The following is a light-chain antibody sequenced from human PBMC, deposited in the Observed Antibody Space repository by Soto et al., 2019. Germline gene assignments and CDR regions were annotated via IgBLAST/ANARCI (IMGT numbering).Light chain of an antibody. CDR2: GNS. CDR1: SSNIGAGYD. J-gene: IGLJ2*01. CDR3: QSYDSKLSGSV. Sequence: QSVLTQPPSVSGAPGQRVTISCTGSSSNIGAGYDVHWYQQLPGTAPKLLIYGNSNRPSGVPDRFSGSKSGTLASLAITGLQAEDEAGYYCQSYDSKLSGSVFGGGTEVTVL. V-gene: IGLV1-40*01.